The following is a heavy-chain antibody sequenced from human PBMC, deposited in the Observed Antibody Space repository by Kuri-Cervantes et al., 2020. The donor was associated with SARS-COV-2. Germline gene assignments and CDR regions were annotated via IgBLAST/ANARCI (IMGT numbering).Heavy chain of an antibody. J-gene: IGHJ5*02. CDR2: ISAHNGNT. V-gene: IGHV1-18*01. Sequence: ASVKVSCKASGFPLKDYGVTWVRQVPGQGLEWMGWISAHNGNTNYARQFVARVTMTTDISTNTAYMELRRLTSDDTATYYCARDLLAAAVVGSRLDPWGQGTLVTVSS. D-gene: IGHD6-13*01. CDR3: ARDLLAAAVVGSRLDP. CDR1: GFPLKDYG.